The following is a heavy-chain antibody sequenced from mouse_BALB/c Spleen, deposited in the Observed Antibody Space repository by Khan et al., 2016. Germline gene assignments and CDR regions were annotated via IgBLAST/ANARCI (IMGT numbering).Heavy chain of an antibody. CDR2: IDPENGNT. V-gene: IGHV14-1*02. CDR3: ALDYNGRSEYHFDY. D-gene: IGHD1-1*01. Sequence: EVQLQESGAELVRPGALVKLSCKASGFNIKDYYMHWVKQRPEQGLEWIGWIDPENGNTIYDPKFQGKASITADTSSNTAYLQLSSLTSEDTAVYYCALDYNGRSEYHFDYWGQGTTLTVSS. J-gene: IGHJ2*01. CDR1: GFNIKDYY.